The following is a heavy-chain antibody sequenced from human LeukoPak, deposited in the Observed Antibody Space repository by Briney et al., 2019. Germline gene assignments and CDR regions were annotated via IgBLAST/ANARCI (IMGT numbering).Heavy chain of an antibody. CDR3: ARADEGY. Sequence: GGSLRLSCAASGFTFSSYWMHWVRQAPGKGLEWVSVIYSGGSTYYADSVKGRFTISRDNSKNTLYLQMNSLRAEDTAVYYCARADEGYWGQGTLVTVSS. V-gene: IGHV3-66*01. CDR1: GFTFSSYW. J-gene: IGHJ4*02. CDR2: IYSGGST.